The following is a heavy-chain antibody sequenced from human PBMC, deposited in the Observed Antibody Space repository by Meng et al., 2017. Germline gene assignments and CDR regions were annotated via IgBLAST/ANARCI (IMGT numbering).Heavy chain of an antibody. Sequence: VQLAGAGGGLIQPGGSLSLSCTASGFSVTTSYMSWVRQAQGKGLEWVSVIYSGGSTYYADSVKGRFSISRDNSKNTLYLQMNSLRAEDTAVYFCARDSSSGWYHNYWGQGTLVTVSS. V-gene: IGHV3-53*01. J-gene: IGHJ4*02. CDR2: IYSGGST. CDR3: ARDSSSGWYHNY. CDR1: GFSVTTSY. D-gene: IGHD6-19*01.